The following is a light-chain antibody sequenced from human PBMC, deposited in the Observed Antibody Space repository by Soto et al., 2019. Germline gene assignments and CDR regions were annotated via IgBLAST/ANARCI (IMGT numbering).Light chain of an antibody. V-gene: IGLV2-14*03. Sequence: QSVLTQPASVSGSPGQSITISCTGTSSDVGGYDSVSWYQQHPGKAPQLMIFDVSNRPSGVSSRLSGSKSGNTASLSISGLQTEDEAKYYCSSYTSSSSRVFGGGTQLTVL. CDR2: DVS. CDR3: SSYTSSSSRV. J-gene: IGLJ7*01. CDR1: SSDVGGYDS.